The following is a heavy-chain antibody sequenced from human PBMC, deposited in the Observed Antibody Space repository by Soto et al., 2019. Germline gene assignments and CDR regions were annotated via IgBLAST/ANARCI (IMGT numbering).Heavy chain of an antibody. CDR2: VIPVLTTT. D-gene: IGHD2-21*02. CDR3: ARRRYCGYDCYHKHYYGTDV. Sequence: QVQLVQSGAEVKKPGSSVRVSCRSSGDTFSSYIVNWLRLAPGRGLEWMGRVIPVLTTTDYAQNFRGRVTISADRSTNTVYLDLSSLRSDDTAVYYCARRRYCGYDCYHKHYYGTDVWGQGSLVTVAS. V-gene: IGHV1-69*08. CDR1: GDTFSSYI. J-gene: IGHJ6*02.